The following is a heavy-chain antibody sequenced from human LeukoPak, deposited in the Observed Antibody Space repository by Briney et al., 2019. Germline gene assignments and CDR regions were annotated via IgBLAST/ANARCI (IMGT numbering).Heavy chain of an antibody. V-gene: IGHV3-23*01. D-gene: IGHD3-10*01. J-gene: IGHJ4*02. CDR2: ITGGGGTT. CDR3: AKPLYDSGSYSLFDY. CDR1: GFTFSRYA. Sequence: GGSLRLSCAASGFTFSRYAMSWVRQAPGQGLEWVSGITGGGGTTYYAASVKGRFTISRDKAKNTLYLQMYSLRAEDTAVYYCAKPLYDSGSYSLFDYWGQGTLVTVSS.